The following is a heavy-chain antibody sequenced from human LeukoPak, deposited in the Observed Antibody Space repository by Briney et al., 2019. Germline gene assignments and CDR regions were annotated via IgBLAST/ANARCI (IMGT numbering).Heavy chain of an antibody. V-gene: IGHV3-33*01. Sequence: GGSLSLSCVASGFTFSHYCMHWVRQAQGKGLEWVAAIWYDGSNKYHADSVKGRFTISRDNPKNTLYLQMNSLSDEDTAVYYCARHRNGLHDYWGQGTLVTVSS. D-gene: IGHD2-15*01. J-gene: IGHJ4*02. CDR2: IWYDGSNK. CDR1: GFTFSHYC. CDR3: ARHRNGLHDY.